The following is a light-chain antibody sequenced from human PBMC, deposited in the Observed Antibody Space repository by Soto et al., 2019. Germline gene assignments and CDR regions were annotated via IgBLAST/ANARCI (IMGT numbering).Light chain of an antibody. CDR1: SSDVGGYNY. CDR3: CSYVGTYPNWV. J-gene: IGLJ3*02. V-gene: IGLV2-11*01. CDR2: DVS. Sequence: QSALTQPPSVSGSPGQSVTISCTGTSSDVGGYNYVSWYQQHPGKAPKLMIYDVSKRPSGVPDRFSGSKSGNTASLTISGLQAEDEADYYCCSYVGTYPNWVFGGGTKLTVL.